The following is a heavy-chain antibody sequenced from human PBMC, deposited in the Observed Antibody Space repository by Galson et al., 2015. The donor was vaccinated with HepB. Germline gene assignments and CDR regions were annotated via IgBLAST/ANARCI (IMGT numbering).Heavy chain of an antibody. CDR1: GFTFSSYA. CDR2: ISFDGCNK. Sequence: SLRLSCAGSGFTFSSYAMHWVRQAPGKGLQWVAVISFDGCNKYYADSVKGRFHISSDNSKNTLYLQRNSLSAEDTAVYYCARDGPKSRFGEVLTYYYFDLWGRGTPVTVSS. D-gene: IGHD3-10*01. J-gene: IGHJ2*01. V-gene: IGHV3-30*04. CDR3: ARDGPKSRFGEVLTYYYFDL.